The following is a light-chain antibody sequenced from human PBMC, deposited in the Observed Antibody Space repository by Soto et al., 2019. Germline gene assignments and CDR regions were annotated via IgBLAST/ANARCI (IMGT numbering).Light chain of an antibody. CDR2: GAS. CDR1: QSVSSN. J-gene: IGKJ2*01. Sequence: EIVMTQSPATLSVSPGERATLSCRASQSVSSNLAWYQQQPGQAPRLLIYGASTRATGIPARFSGSGSGTEFTLTISSLQSEDFAVYYCQQYNNWPYTFGQGNKLEIK. CDR3: QQYNNWPYT. V-gene: IGKV3-15*01.